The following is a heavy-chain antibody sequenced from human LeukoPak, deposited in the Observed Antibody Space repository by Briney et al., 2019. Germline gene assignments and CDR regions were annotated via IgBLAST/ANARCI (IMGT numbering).Heavy chain of an antibody. CDR3: ARGMQQLYHFDS. CDR1: GGSLSSYY. D-gene: IGHD6-13*01. V-gene: IGHV4-59*01. J-gene: IGHJ4*02. Sequence: IPSETLSLTCAGSGGSLSSYYWSWTRQPTGKGLEGIGYIYYSGSINYTPSLKSRVTISVDTSKNQFSLKLLSVTAADTAVYYCARGMQQLYHFDSWGRGTLVTVSS. CDR2: IYYSGSI.